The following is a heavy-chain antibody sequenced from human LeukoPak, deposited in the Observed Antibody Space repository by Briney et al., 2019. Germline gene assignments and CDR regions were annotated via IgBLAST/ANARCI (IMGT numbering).Heavy chain of an antibody. J-gene: IGHJ5*02. D-gene: IGHD6-25*01. V-gene: IGHV1-2*06. CDR3: AKKYAFSSADNWFDP. CDR1: GYTFIDYY. Sequence: ASVKVSCKASGYTFIDYYIHWVRQAPGQGLEWMGRINPNSGGTNYAQKFQGRVTMTRDTSISTAYMELSSLRSDDTAVYYCAKKYAFSSADNWFDPWGQGTLVTVSP. CDR2: INPNSGGT.